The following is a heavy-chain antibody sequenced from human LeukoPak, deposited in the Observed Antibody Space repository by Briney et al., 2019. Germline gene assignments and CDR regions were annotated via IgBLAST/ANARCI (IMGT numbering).Heavy chain of an antibody. CDR3: ARAEFIGYCSGGTCYLFDP. CDR1: GYTFASYG. J-gene: IGHJ5*02. Sequence: GASVKVSCKASGYTFASYGITWVRQAPGQGLEWMGWISGYNGNTNYAQKFQGRVTMTTDTSTSTVYMELRSLRSDDTAVYYCARAEFIGYCSGGTCYLFDPWGQGTLVTVSS. V-gene: IGHV1-18*01. D-gene: IGHD2-15*01. CDR2: ISGYNGNT.